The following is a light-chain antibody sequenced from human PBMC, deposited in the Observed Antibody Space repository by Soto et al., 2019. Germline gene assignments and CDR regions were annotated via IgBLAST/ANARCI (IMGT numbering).Light chain of an antibody. Sequence: DIQMTQSPSTLSGSVGDRVTITCRASQTISSWLAWYQQKPGKAPKLLIYKASTLKSGVPSRFSGSGSGTDFTFTISSLQPEDFATYYCQQSYSTPPVTFGGGTKVDI. CDR1: QTISSW. CDR3: QQSYSTPPVT. CDR2: KAS. V-gene: IGKV1-5*03. J-gene: IGKJ4*01.